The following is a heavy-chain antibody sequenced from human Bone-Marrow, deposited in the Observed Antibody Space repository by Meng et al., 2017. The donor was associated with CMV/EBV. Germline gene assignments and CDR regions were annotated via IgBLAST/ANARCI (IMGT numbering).Heavy chain of an antibody. CDR1: GFTFSTYT. CDR2: ISSSSDYI. Sequence: GGSLRLSCAASGFTFSTYTLNWVRQAPGKGLEWVSSISSSSDYIYYADSLKGRFTISRDNAKDSLYLHMNSLRAEDTAVYYCARGGIYYGLGWGQGTQVTVSS. J-gene: IGHJ4*02. D-gene: IGHD3-10*01. V-gene: IGHV3-21*01. CDR3: ARGGIYYGLG.